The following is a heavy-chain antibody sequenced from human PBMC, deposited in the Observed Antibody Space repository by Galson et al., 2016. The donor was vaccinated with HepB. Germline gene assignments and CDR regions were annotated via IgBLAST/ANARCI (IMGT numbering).Heavy chain of an antibody. CDR2: ISGSGGST. D-gene: IGHD3-16*01. Sequence: SLRLSCAASGFTFSSYAMSWVRQAPGKGLEWVSAISGSGGSTYYADSVKGRFTISRDNSKNTLYLQMNSLRAEDTAVYYCAGPPEGERRYFDLWGRGTLGTVSS. J-gene: IGHJ2*01. CDR1: GFTFSSYA. CDR3: AGPPEGERRYFDL. V-gene: IGHV3-23*01.